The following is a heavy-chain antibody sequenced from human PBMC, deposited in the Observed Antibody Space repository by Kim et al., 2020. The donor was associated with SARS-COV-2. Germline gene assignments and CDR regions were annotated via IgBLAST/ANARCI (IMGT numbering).Heavy chain of an antibody. D-gene: IGHD3-3*02. CDR2: SYHSGST. V-gene: IGHV4-59*01. Sequence: SETLSLTCTVSGGPISGFYWSWIRQPPGKELEWIGYSYHSGSTLYNPSLNSRVTISEDTSKNQLSLRLTSLTAADTAVYYCARGGNLAFDYWGQGILVTVSS. CDR1: GGPISGFY. CDR3: ARGGNLAFDY. J-gene: IGHJ4*02.